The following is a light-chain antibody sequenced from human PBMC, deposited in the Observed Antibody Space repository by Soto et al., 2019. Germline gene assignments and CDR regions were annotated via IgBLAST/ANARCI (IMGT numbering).Light chain of an antibody. V-gene: IGLV1-44*01. J-gene: IGLJ1*01. Sequence: SVLTQPPSASGTPGQRVTISCSGSRSNIGSNTVNWYQQLPGTAPKLLIYSNNQRPSGVPDRFSGSKSGTSASLAISGLQSEDEADYNCAAWDDSLNGQVFGTGTKLTVL. CDR3: AAWDDSLNGQV. CDR1: RSNIGSNT. CDR2: SNN.